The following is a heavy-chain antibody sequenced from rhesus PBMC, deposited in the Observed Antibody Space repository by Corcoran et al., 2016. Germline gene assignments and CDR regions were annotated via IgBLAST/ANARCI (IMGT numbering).Heavy chain of an antibody. V-gene: IGHV4S7*01. Sequence: QVQLQESGPGLLKPSETLSLTCAVSGGSIRGGYGWGWIRPPPGKGRGGGGGVEWIGSIYSSSGNTYYNPSLKSRVTISTDTSKNQFSLKLSSVTAADTAVYYCAIESGSYYYGLDSWGQGVVVTVSS. CDR1: GGSIRGGYG. CDR2: IYSSSGNT. CDR3: AIESGSYYYGLDS. D-gene: IGHD3-16*01. J-gene: IGHJ6*01.